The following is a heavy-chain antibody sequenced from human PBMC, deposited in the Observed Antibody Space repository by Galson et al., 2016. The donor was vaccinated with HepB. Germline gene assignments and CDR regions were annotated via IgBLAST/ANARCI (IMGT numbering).Heavy chain of an antibody. D-gene: IGHD6-13*01. CDR3: AKGSDSSSWYCSFDY. CDR2: ISGSGGST. J-gene: IGHJ4*02. V-gene: IGHV3-23*01. CDR1: GFTFSSYA. Sequence: SLRLSCAASGFTFSSYAMSWVRQAPGKGLEWVSAISGSGGSTYYADSVKGRFTISTDNSKNTLFLQMNSLRAEDTAVFYWAKGSDSSSWYCSFDYWGQGTLVTVSS.